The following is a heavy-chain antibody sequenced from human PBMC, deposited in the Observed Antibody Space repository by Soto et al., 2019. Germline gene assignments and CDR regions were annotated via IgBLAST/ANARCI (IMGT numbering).Heavy chain of an antibody. CDR1: GFTFSSYG. Sequence: GGSLRLSCAASGFTFSSYGMHWVRQAPGKGLEWVAVISYDGSNKYYADSVKGRFTISRDNSKNTLYLQMNSLRAEDTAVYYCAKAIAVAGPEVDYYYGMDVWGQGTTVTVSS. CDR3: AKAIAVAGPEVDYYYGMDV. CDR2: ISYDGSNK. D-gene: IGHD6-19*01. J-gene: IGHJ6*02. V-gene: IGHV3-30*18.